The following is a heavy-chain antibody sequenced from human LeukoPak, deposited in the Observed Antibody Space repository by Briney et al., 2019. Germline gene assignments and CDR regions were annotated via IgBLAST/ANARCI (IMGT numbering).Heavy chain of an antibody. CDR3: ARFPSSQQLVRDWFDP. V-gene: IGHV4-61*01. D-gene: IGHD6-13*01. Sequence: KPSETLSLTCTVSGGSVSSGSYYWSWIRQPPGKGLEWIGYIYYSGSTNYNPSLKSRVTISVDTSKNQFSLKLSSVTAADTAVYYCARFPSSQQLVRDWFDPWGQGTLVTVSS. J-gene: IGHJ5*02. CDR1: GGSVSSGSYY. CDR2: IYYSGST.